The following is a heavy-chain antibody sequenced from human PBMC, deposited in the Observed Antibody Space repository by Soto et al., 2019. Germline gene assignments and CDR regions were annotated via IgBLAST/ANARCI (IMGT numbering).Heavy chain of an antibody. Sequence: GGSLRLSCAASGFTFSDYYMSWIRQAPGKGLEWVSYISSSGSTIYYADSVKGRFTISRDNAKNSLYLQMNSLRAEDTAVYYCANIAVAGSWFDPWGQGTLVTVSS. CDR1: GFTFSDYY. CDR3: ANIAVAGSWFDP. D-gene: IGHD6-19*01. V-gene: IGHV3-11*01. CDR2: ISSSGSTI. J-gene: IGHJ5*02.